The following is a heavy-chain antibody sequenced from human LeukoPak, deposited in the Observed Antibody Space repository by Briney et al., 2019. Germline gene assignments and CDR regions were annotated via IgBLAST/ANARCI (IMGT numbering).Heavy chain of an antibody. V-gene: IGHV3-74*01. CDR2: INSDGYST. J-gene: IGHJ5*02. Sequence: GGSLRLSCVASGFTFSSYWMHWVRQAPGKGPVWVSRINSDGYSTSYADSVKGRFTISRDNAKNTVYLQMNSLRAEDTAVYYCARDRRGYSGYDPGWFDPWGQGTLVTVSS. D-gene: IGHD5-12*01. CDR3: ARDRRGYSGYDPGWFDP. CDR1: GFTFSSYW.